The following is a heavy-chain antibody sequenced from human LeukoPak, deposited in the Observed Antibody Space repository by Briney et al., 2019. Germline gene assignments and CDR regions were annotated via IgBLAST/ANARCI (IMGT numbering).Heavy chain of an antibody. V-gene: IGHV3-23*01. J-gene: IGHJ4*02. CDR3: AKLRVLRYFDWSSFDY. CDR2: ISGSGGST. D-gene: IGHD3-9*01. Sequence: PGGSLRLSCAVSGFTFSSYAMSWVRHAPGKGLEWVSAISGSGGSTYYADSVKGRFTISRYNSKNTLYLQMNSLRAEDTAVYYCAKLRVLRYFDWSSFDYWGQGTLVTVSS. CDR1: GFTFSSYA.